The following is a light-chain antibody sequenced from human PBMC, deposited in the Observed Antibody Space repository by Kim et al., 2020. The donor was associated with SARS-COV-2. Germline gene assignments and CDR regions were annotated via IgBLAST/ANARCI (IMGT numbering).Light chain of an antibody. Sequence: GQSFTISCTGTSSDVASYKYVSWYQQHPGNAPKLIIFDVINRAPGVSSRFSGSKSGNTASLTISGLQAEDEADYYCCSYTYTKTYVFGTGTKVTVL. CDR3: CSYTYTKTYV. J-gene: IGLJ1*01. CDR1: SSDVASYKY. V-gene: IGLV2-14*03. CDR2: DVI.